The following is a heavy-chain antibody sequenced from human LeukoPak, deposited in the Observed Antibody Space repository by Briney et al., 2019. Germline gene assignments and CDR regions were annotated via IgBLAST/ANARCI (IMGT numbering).Heavy chain of an antibody. D-gene: IGHD4-17*01. CDR1: GYTFTGYY. CDR3: ARDNYGDYGGDY. V-gene: IGHV1-2*02. Sequence: ASVKVSCKASGYTFTGYYMHWVRQAPGQGLEWMGWINPNSGGTNYAQNLQGRVTMTTDTSTRTAYMELRSLRSDDTAVYFCARDNYGDYGGDYWGQGTLVTVSS. CDR2: INPNSGGT. J-gene: IGHJ4*02.